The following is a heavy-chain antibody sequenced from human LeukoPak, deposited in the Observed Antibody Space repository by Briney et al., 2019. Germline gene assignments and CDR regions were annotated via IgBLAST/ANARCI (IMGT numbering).Heavy chain of an antibody. V-gene: IGHV1-18*01. CDR1: GYTFRSYD. J-gene: IGHJ4*02. CDR3: ARDRDSSGWHVADY. D-gene: IGHD6-19*01. CDR2: ISPSNGNT. Sequence: GASVKVSCKASGYTFRSYDITWVRQAPGQGLEWMGWISPSNGNTNYAQKFQGRVTMTTDTPTSTAYMEMRSLRSDDTAVYYCARDRDSSGWHVADYWGQGTLVTVSS.